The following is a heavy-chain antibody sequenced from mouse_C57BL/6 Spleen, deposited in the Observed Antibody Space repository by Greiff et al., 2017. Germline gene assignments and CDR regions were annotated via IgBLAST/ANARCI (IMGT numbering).Heavy chain of an antibody. Sequence: QVQLQQPGAELVKPGASVKLCCKASGYTFTSYWMQWVKQRPGQGLEWIGEIDPSDSYTNYNQKFKGKAKLTVDTSSSTAYMQLSSLTSEDSAVYYCARYRLRPWYFDVWGTGTTVTVSS. CDR1: GYTFTSYW. J-gene: IGHJ1*03. D-gene: IGHD1-2*01. V-gene: IGHV1-50*01. CDR3: ARYRLRPWYFDV. CDR2: IDPSDSYT.